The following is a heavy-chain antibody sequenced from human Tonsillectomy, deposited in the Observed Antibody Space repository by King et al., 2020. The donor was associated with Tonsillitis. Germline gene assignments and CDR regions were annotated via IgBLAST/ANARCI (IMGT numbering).Heavy chain of an antibody. CDR3: ARGYCANGVCLDAFDI. V-gene: IGHV4-30-4*07. CDR2: TYYSGST. CDR1: GGSISTGDFS. D-gene: IGHD2-8*01. J-gene: IGHJ3*02. Sequence: LQLQESGPGLVKPSQTLSLTCAVSGGSISTGDFSWTWIRQPPGRGLEWIGYTYYSGSTYYNPSLKSRVTMSVDTSKNQFSLKLTSVTAADTAVYYCARGYCANGVCLDAFDIWGQGTMVTVSS.